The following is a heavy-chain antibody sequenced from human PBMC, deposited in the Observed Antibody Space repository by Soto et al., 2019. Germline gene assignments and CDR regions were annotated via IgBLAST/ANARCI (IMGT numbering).Heavy chain of an antibody. D-gene: IGHD6-19*01. V-gene: IGHV4-39*01. CDR3: AGHVSTVAAAFDY. Sequence: KPSETLSLTCTVSGGSISSSSYYWGWIRQPPGKGLEWIGSIYYSGSTYYNPSLKSRVTISVDTSKNQFSLKLSSVTAADTAVYYCAGHVSTVAAAFDYWGQGTLVTVSS. J-gene: IGHJ4*02. CDR1: GGSISSSSYY. CDR2: IYYSGST.